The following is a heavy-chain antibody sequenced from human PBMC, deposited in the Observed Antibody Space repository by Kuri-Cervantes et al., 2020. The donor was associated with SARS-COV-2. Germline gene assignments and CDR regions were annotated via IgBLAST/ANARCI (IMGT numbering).Heavy chain of an antibody. CDR1: GGSINSYY. CDR3: ARASTSFDD. V-gene: IGHV4-59*01. CDR2: VYYDGTT. Sequence: GSLRLSCSVSGGSINSYYWSWIRQPPGKGLEWLGHVYYDGTTNYNTSLKGRATISLATSKSQFFLQLDSVSAADTAVYFCARASTSFDDWGQGTPVTVSS. J-gene: IGHJ4*02. D-gene: IGHD4-11*01.